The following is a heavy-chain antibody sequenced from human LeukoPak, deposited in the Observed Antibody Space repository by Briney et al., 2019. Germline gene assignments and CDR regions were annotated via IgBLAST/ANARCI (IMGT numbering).Heavy chain of an antibody. J-gene: IGHJ1*01. Sequence: PGGSLRLSCAASGFTFSSHSMNWVRQAPGKGLEWVSYISSSSSTIYYADSVKGRFTISRDNAKNTFYLQMNSLRVEDTAVYYCLLIILGGSSQHWGQGTLVTVSS. CDR2: ISSSSSTI. V-gene: IGHV3-48*01. CDR3: LLIILGGSSQH. D-gene: IGHD3-3*01. CDR1: GFTFSSHS.